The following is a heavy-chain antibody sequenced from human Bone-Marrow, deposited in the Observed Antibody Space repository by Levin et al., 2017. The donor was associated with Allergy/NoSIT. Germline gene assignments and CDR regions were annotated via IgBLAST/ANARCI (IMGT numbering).Heavy chain of an antibody. CDR2: ISSSSSTI. J-gene: IGHJ4*02. D-gene: IGHD3-3*01. Sequence: GGSLRLSCAASGFTFSSYSMNWVRQAPGKGLEWVSYISSSSSTIYYADSVKGRFTISRDNAKNSLYLQMNSLRDEDTAVYYCARDRITIFGVVIPNDYWGQGTLVTVSS. CDR3: ARDRITIFGVVIPNDY. CDR1: GFTFSSYS. V-gene: IGHV3-48*02.